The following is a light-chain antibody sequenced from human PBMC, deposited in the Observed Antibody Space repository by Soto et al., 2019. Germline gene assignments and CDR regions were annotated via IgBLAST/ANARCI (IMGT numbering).Light chain of an antibody. Sequence: EIVMTQSPATLSVSPGDSATLSCRASQSVSNNLAWYHQKPGQAPRVLIYGASIRATGVPARFSGSGSGTEFTLTISSLQSEDFALFYCQQRSNWPPTWTFGQGTKVDIK. J-gene: IGKJ1*01. V-gene: IGKV3-15*01. CDR3: QQRSNWPPTWT. CDR2: GAS. CDR1: QSVSNN.